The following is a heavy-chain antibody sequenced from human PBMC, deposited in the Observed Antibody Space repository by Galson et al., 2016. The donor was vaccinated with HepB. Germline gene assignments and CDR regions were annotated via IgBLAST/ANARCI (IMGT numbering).Heavy chain of an antibody. CDR3: ARGTPDYGPYYFDS. Sequence: SLRLSCAGSGFTFGDYAMSWFRQAPGKGLEWVAFIRSNTYGGTTGYAASVKGRFAISSDDSKSIAYLQMNSLKTEDAAVYSCARGTPDYGPYYFDSWGQGTLVTVSS. D-gene: IGHD4-17*01. J-gene: IGHJ4*02. V-gene: IGHV3-49*03. CDR2: IRSNTYGGTT. CDR1: GFTFGDYA.